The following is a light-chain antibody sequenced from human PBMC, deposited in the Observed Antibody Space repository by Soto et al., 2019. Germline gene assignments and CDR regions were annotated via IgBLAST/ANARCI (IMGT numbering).Light chain of an antibody. V-gene: IGLV1-44*01. Sequence: QSVLTQPPSASETPGQRVSISCSGSGSNIGSNTVHWYQQLPGTAPKPLMYNNNQRPSGVPDRFSGSKSGTSASLAISGLQSEDEADYYCAAWDDSLSGYVFGTGTKLTV. J-gene: IGLJ1*01. CDR1: GSNIGSNT. CDR3: AAWDDSLSGYV. CDR2: NNN.